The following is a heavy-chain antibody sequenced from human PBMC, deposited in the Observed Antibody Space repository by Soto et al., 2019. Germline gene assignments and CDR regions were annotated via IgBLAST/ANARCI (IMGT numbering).Heavy chain of an antibody. Sequence: QVQLVQSGAEVKKPGSSVKVSCKASGGTFSSYTISWVRQAPGQGLEWMGRIIPILGIANYAQKFQGRVTITADKSTSPAYMELSSLRSEDTAVYYCARGGIVVVVAANDYYGMDVWGQGTTVTVSS. CDR3: ARGGIVVVVAANDYYGMDV. CDR1: GGTFSSYT. CDR2: IIPILGIA. V-gene: IGHV1-69*02. D-gene: IGHD2-15*01. J-gene: IGHJ6*02.